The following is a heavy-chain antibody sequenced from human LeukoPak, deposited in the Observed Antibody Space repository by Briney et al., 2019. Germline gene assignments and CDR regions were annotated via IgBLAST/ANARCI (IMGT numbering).Heavy chain of an antibody. J-gene: IGHJ5*02. V-gene: IGHV1-2*02. D-gene: IGHD5-24*01. CDR3: ARDLRRDGYRA. CDR2: INPNSGAT. CDR1: GYTFTDNY. Sequence: GVSVKVFCKASGYTFTDNYIHWVRQAPGQGLEWMGWINPNSGATRYAPKFQDRVSMTRDTSISTAYMEVTRLKSDDTTVYFCARDLRRDGYRAWGQGTLVTVA.